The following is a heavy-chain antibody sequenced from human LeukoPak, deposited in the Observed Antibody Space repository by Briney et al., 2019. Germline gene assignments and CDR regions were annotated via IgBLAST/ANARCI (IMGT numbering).Heavy chain of an antibody. Sequence: PGGSLRLSCAASGFTFSSYAMSWVRQAPGKGLEWIGYIYYSGSTNYNPSLRSRVTISVDTFKNQFSLKLSSVTAADTAVYYCARDSGSYYRDWFDPWGQGTLVTVSS. V-gene: IGHV4-59*01. CDR2: IYYSGST. J-gene: IGHJ5*02. CDR3: ARDSGSYYRDWFDP. D-gene: IGHD1-26*01. CDR1: GFTFSSYA.